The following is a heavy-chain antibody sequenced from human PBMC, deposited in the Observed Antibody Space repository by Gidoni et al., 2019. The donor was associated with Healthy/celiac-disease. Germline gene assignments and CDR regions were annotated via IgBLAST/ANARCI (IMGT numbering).Heavy chain of an antibody. J-gene: IGHJ4*02. CDR3: AREGYSGSYFDY. CDR2: IIPILGIA. V-gene: IGHV1-69*08. CDR1: GGTFSSYT. D-gene: IGHD1-26*01. Sequence: QVQLVQSGAEVKKPGSSVKVSCKASGGTFSSYTISWVRQAPGQGLEWMGRIIPILGIANYAQKFQGRVTITADKSTSTAYMELSSLRSEDTAVYYCAREGYSGSYFDYWGQGTLVTVSS.